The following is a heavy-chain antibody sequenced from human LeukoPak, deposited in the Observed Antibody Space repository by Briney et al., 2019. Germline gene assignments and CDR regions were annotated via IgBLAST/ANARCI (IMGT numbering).Heavy chain of an antibody. CDR2: IYTSGST. J-gene: IGHJ3*02. D-gene: IGHD2-15*01. V-gene: IGHV4-4*07. CDR1: GGSISSYY. CDR3: ARSELSCSGGSCPTRYAFDI. Sequence: SETLSLTCTVSGGSISSYYWSWIRQPAGKGLEWIGRIYTSGSTNYNPSLKSRVTMSVDTSKNQFSLKLRSVTAADTALYYCARSELSCSGGSCPTRYAFDIWGQGTVVTASS.